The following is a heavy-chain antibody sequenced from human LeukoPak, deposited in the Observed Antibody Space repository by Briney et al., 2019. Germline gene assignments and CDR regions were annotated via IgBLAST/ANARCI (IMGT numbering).Heavy chain of an antibody. Sequence: GGSLRLSCAASGFNFRSSWMYWVRQVPGKGLVWVARMNGDGSDTAHADSVKGRFTISRDNAKNTLYLQMNSLRAEDTAVYFCVMYTWGDVPDIWGQGTMVTVSS. CDR3: VMYTWGDVPDI. J-gene: IGHJ3*02. V-gene: IGHV3-74*01. D-gene: IGHD1-20*01. CDR2: MNGDGSDT. CDR1: GFNFRSSW.